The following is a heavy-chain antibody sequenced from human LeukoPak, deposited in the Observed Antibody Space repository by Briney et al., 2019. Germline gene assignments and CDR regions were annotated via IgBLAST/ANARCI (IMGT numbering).Heavy chain of an antibody. V-gene: IGHV3-74*01. CDR1: GFTFSSHW. CDR2: INSDGSTT. Sequence: GGSLRLSCAASGFTFSSHWMHWVRQAPGKGLVWVSRINSDGSTTTYADSVKGRFTVSRDNSKNTLYLQMNSLRAEDTAVYYCARDPFDYYGPYYIDYWGQGTLVTVSS. J-gene: IGHJ4*02. D-gene: IGHD1-26*01. CDR3: ARDPFDYYGPYYIDY.